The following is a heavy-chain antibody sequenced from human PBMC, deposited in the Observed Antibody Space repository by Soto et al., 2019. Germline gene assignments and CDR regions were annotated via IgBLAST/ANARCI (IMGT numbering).Heavy chain of an antibody. Sequence: QVQLVQSGAEVKKPGSSVKVSCKASGGTFSSYAISWVREAPGQGLEWMGGIIPIFGTANYAQKFQGRVTITPDESTSTAYMELSSLRSEDTAVYYCARSHTAMVLGSTLRGPGEYGMDVWGQGTTVTVSS. CDR3: ARSHTAMVLGSTLRGPGEYGMDV. CDR1: GGTFSSYA. D-gene: IGHD5-18*01. V-gene: IGHV1-69*01. J-gene: IGHJ6*02. CDR2: IIPIFGTA.